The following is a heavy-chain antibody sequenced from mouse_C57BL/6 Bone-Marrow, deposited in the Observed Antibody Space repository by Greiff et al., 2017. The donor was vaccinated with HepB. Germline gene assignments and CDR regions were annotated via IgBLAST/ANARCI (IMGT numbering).Heavy chain of an antibody. CDR3: TRSYGSSYAMDY. J-gene: IGHJ4*01. Sequence: QVQLQQSGVELVRPGASVTLSCKASGYTFTDYEMHWVKQTPVHGLEWIGAIDPETGGTAYNQKFKGKAILTADKSSSTAYMELRSLTSEDSAVYYCTRSYGSSYAMDYWGQGTSVTVSS. V-gene: IGHV1-15*01. D-gene: IGHD1-1*01. CDR1: GYTFTDYE. CDR2: IDPETGGT.